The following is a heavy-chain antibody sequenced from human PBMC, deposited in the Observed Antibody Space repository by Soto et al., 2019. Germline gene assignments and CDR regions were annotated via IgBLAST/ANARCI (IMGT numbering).Heavy chain of an antibody. CDR2: MNPNSGNT. Sequence: ASVKVSCKASGYTFTSYNVNWARQATGQGLEWMGWMNPNSGNTGYAQKFQGRVTLTRNTSISTAYMEVSSLRSEDTAVYYCARASSGYGFDAFDMWGQGTVVTVSS. J-gene: IGHJ3*02. CDR3: ARASSGYGFDAFDM. D-gene: IGHD5-12*01. V-gene: IGHV1-8*01. CDR1: GYTFTSYN.